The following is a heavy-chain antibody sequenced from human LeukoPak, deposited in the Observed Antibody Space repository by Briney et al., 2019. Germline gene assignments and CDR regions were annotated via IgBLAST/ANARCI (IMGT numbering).Heavy chain of an antibody. D-gene: IGHD2-15*01. CDR3: ARRGYCSGGSCYSFDY. CDR1: GGAISNYY. CDR2: IYYSGST. Sequence: PSETLSLTCTVSGGAISNYYWSWIRQPPGKGLEWIGYIYYSGSTNYNPSLKSRVTISVDTPKNQFSLKLSSVTAADTAVYYCARRGYCSGGSCYSFDYWGQGTLVTVSS. V-gene: IGHV4-59*08. J-gene: IGHJ4*02.